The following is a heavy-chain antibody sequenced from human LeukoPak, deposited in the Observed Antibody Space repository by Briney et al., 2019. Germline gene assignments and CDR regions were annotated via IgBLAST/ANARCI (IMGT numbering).Heavy chain of an antibody. CDR1: GFSFNNYV. V-gene: IGHV3-23*01. CDR2: ISGDGART. CDR3: AKGADPQDTYFDY. Sequence: QPGGSLRLSCAASGFSFNNYVMSWVRQAPGKGLEWVSAISGDGARTYYADSVKGRFTISRDNSKNTLYLQMNSLRAEDTAVYYCAKGADPQDTYFDYWGQGTLVTVSS. D-gene: IGHD2-15*01. J-gene: IGHJ4*02.